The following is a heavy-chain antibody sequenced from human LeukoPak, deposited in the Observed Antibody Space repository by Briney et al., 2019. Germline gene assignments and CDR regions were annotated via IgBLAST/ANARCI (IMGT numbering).Heavy chain of an antibody. V-gene: IGHV3-11*01. CDR3: ARENNYYDSSGYSFDY. Sequence: NPGGSLRLSCAASGFTFSDYYMSWIRQAPGKGLEWVSYISSSGSTIYYADSVKGRFTISRDNAKNSLYLQMNSLRAEDTAVYYCARENNYYDSSGYSFDYWGQGTLVTVSS. D-gene: IGHD3-22*01. J-gene: IGHJ4*02. CDR2: ISSSGSTI. CDR1: GFTFSDYY.